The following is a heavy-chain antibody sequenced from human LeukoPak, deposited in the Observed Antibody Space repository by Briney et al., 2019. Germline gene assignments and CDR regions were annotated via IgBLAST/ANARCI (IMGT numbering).Heavy chain of an antibody. CDR2: ISSSGSYI. V-gene: IGHV3-21*01. Sequence: GGSLRLSCAASGFSFSSYDMNWVRQAPGKGLEWVSSISSSGSYIYYADSVKGRFTISKNDAKNSLYLQMNSLRAEDTAVYYCAREVIGGNSAWGLGTLVTVSS. CDR1: GFSFSSYD. J-gene: IGHJ4*02. CDR3: AREVIGGNSA. D-gene: IGHD2-15*01.